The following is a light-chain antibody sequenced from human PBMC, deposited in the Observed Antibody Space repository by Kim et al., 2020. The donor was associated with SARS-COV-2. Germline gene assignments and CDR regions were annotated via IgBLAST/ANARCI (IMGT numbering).Light chain of an antibody. CDR1: QGIGTA. Sequence: AIQLTQSPSSLSASVGDRVTITCRASQGIGTALAWYLQKPGEPPKLLIHDASSLHSGVPSRFSASGSGTDFTLTISSLQPEDFATYYCQQSYTYPLSFGGGTKVDIK. CDR3: QQSYTYPLS. V-gene: IGKV1-13*02. CDR2: DAS. J-gene: IGKJ4*01.